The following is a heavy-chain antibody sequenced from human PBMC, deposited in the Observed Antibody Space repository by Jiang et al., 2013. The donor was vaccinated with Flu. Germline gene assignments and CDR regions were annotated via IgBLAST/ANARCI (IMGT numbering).Heavy chain of an antibody. D-gene: IGHD6-13*01. CDR3: ARIGIAAGGYYYGMDV. CDR1: GFSLSTSGMC. CDR2: IDWDDDK. Sequence: KPTQTLTLTCTFSGFSLSTSGMCVSWIRQPPGKALEWLALIDWDDDKYYSTSLKTRLTISKDTSKNQVVLTMTNMDPVDTATYYCARIGIAAGGYYYGMDVWGQGTTVTVSS. V-gene: IGHV2-70*01. J-gene: IGHJ6*02.